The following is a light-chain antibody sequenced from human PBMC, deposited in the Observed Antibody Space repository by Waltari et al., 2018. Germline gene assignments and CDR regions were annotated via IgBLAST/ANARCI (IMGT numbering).Light chain of an antibody. J-gene: IGLJ1*01. CDR3: SSYTSIIPPFL. CDR1: SSALGGYSF. Sequence: QSALTQPASVSGSSGQSITISCTRSSSALGGYSFVSWYQHHPGKAPKLIIYDVSHRPSGVSNRFSGSKSSNTSSLTISGLQPEDEADYYCSSYTSIIPPFLFGTGTKV. V-gene: IGLV2-14*03. CDR2: DVS.